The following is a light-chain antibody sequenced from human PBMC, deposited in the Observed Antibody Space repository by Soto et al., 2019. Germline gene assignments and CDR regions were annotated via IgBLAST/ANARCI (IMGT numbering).Light chain of an antibody. Sequence: QSVLTQPASVSGAPGRSITISCTGTSSDVGGYNSVSWYRQDPGKAPKLIIYDVTYRPSGVSNRFSGSTSGNTASLTISGLQSEDEADYHCSSFTSSITDVFGTGTKLTVL. CDR2: DVT. J-gene: IGLJ1*01. CDR3: SSFTSSITDV. V-gene: IGLV2-14*01. CDR1: SSDVGGYNS.